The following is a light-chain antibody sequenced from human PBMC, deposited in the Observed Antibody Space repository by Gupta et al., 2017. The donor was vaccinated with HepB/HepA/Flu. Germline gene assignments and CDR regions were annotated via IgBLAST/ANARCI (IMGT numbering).Light chain of an antibody. J-gene: IGLJ2*01. Sequence: GQSITISCTGTSSDVTNYTYVSWYQQHPGTAPKLILYDVSDRPSGVANRFSGSKSGNTASLTISGLQAEDEALYHCSSYTGSSAHVVFGGGTKLTVL. CDR3: SSYTGSSAHVV. V-gene: IGLV2-14*03. CDR1: SSDVTNYTY. CDR2: DVS.